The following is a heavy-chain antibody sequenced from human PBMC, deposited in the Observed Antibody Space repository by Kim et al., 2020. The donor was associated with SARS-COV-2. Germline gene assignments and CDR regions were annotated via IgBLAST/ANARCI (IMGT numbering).Heavy chain of an antibody. Sequence: GGSLRLSCAASGFTFSSYGMHWVRQAPGKGLEWVAVISYDGSNKYYADSVKGRFTISRDNSKNTLYLQMNSLIAENTAVYYCAKDFVVVPAVMLYYGMDVWGQGTTVTVSS. J-gene: IGHJ6*02. CDR1: GFTFSSYG. D-gene: IGHD2-2*01. CDR3: AKDFVVVPAVMLYYGMDV. V-gene: IGHV3-30*18. CDR2: ISYDGSNK.